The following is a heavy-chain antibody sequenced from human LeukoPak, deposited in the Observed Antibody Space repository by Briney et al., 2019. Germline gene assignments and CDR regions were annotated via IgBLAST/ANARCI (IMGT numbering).Heavy chain of an antibody. J-gene: IGHJ4*02. D-gene: IGHD1-26*01. CDR1: GFTFSSYG. CDR2: ISGSGGST. CDR3: AKDSAGLYY. V-gene: IGHV3-23*01. Sequence: GGSLRLSCAASGFTFSSYGMHWVRQAPGKGLEWVSAISGSGGSTYYADAVKGRFTISRDNSKNTLYLQMNSLRAEDTVVYYCAKDSAGLYYWGQGTLVTGS.